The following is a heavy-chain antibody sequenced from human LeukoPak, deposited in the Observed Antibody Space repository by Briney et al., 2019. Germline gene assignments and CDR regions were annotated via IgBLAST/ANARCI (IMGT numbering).Heavy chain of an antibody. Sequence: GGSLRRSCAASGFTFSSYAMSWVRQAPGKGLEWVSAISGSGGSTYYADSVKGRFTISRDNSKNTLYLQMNSLRAEDTAVYYCAKDPPRYDFWSGYYVDYWGQGTLVTVSS. CDR2: ISGSGGST. D-gene: IGHD3-3*01. CDR1: GFTFSSYA. V-gene: IGHV3-23*01. J-gene: IGHJ4*02. CDR3: AKDPPRYDFWSGYYVDY.